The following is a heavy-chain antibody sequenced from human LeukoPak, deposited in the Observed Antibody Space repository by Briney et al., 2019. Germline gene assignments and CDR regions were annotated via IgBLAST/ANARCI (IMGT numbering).Heavy chain of an antibody. CDR1: GFTFSRFW. D-gene: IGHD2-2*02. V-gene: IGHV3-7*03. Sequence: PGGSLRLSCAVSGFTFSRFWLSWVRQPPGKGLEWVADINEDGSEKYYVDSVKGRFTISRDNAKNSLYLQMNSLRAEDTAVYYCAKDYCSSTSCYSYYYYGMDVWGQGTTVTVSS. CDR3: AKDYCSSTSCYSYYYYGMDV. CDR2: INEDGSEK. J-gene: IGHJ6*02.